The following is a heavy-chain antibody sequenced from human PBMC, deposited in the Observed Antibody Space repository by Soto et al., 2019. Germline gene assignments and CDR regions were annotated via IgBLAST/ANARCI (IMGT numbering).Heavy chain of an antibody. V-gene: IGHV3-74*01. J-gene: IGHJ4*02. D-gene: IGHD6-25*01. CDR2: INSDGSST. CDR3: GRGGRIVAAASVD. Sequence: EVQLVESGGGLVQPGGSLRLSCAVSGLTFSNYWMNWVRQAPGKGLVWVSRINSDGSSTDYADSVKGRFTISRDNARNMLYLEMHSLRAEDTALYYCGRGGRIVAAASVDWGQGTLVTVSS. CDR1: GLTFSNYW.